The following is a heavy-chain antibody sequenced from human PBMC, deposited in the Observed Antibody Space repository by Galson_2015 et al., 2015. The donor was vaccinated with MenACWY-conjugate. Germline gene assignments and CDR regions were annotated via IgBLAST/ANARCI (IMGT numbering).Heavy chain of an antibody. Sequence: LRLSCAASGFTFSHYGMHWVRQAPGTGLEWVTAISYDGNNKYYADSVKGRFTISRDNSKNTVSLQMNGLTTEDTAVYFCARVLSSGWTRQFDYWGQGTLVAVSS. CDR3: ARVLSSGWTRQFDY. D-gene: IGHD6-19*01. J-gene: IGHJ4*02. V-gene: IGHV3-30*03. CDR2: ISYDGNNK. CDR1: GFTFSHYG.